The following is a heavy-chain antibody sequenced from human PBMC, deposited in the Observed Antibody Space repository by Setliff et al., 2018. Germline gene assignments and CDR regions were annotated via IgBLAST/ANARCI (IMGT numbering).Heavy chain of an antibody. J-gene: IGHJ6*03. CDR1: GYTFTTYY. Sequence: ASVKVSCKASGYTFTTYYMHWMRQAPGQGLEWMGWINTNTGNPSYAQGFTGRFVFSLDTSVSTAYLQISSLKAEDTAVYYCARASRFGTIRYRGDYYMDVWGKGTTVTVSS. CDR3: ARASRFGTIRYRGDYYMDV. CDR2: INTNTGNP. D-gene: IGHD3-10*01. V-gene: IGHV7-4-1*02.